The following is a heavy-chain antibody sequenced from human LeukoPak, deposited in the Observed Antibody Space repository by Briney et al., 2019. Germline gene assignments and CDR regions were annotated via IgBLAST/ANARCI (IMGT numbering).Heavy chain of an antibody. J-gene: IGHJ4*02. CDR2: IYHSGST. CDR3: ARDRGVLRFLEWSEAPFDY. Sequence: PSETLSLTCTVSGGSISSGGDYWSWIRQPAGKGLEWIGYIYHSGSTYYNPSLKSRVIISVDTSKTQISLKLSSVTAADTAVYYCARDRGVLRFLEWSEAPFDYWGQGTLVTVYS. D-gene: IGHD3-3*01. CDR1: GGSISSGGDY. V-gene: IGHV4-30-2*01.